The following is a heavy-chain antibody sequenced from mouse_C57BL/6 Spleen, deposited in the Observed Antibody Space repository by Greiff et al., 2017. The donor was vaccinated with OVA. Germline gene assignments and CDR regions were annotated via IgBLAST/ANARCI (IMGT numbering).Heavy chain of an antibody. Sequence: EVQRVESGGGLVKPGGSLKLSCAASGFTFSSYAMSWVRQTPEKRLEWVATISDGGSYTYYPDNVKGRFTISRDNAKNNLYLQMSHLKSEDTAMYYCARGRYYDYDEGAWFAYWGQGTLVTVSA. V-gene: IGHV5-4*01. D-gene: IGHD2-4*01. CDR1: GFTFSSYA. CDR2: ISDGGSYT. J-gene: IGHJ3*01. CDR3: ARGRYYDYDEGAWFAY.